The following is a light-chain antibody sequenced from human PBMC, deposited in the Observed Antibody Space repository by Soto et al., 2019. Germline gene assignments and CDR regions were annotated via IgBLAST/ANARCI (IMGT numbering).Light chain of an antibody. V-gene: IGKV3-20*01. CDR1: QSVSSSY. Sequence: ETVLTQSPGTLSLSPGERATLSCRARQSVSSSYLAWYQQKPGQAPRLLIYGASNRATGIPDRFSGTGSGKDFTLTISRLEPEDFAVYYCQQYSSSPLTFGGGTKVEIK. CDR2: GAS. CDR3: QQYSSSPLT. J-gene: IGKJ4*02.